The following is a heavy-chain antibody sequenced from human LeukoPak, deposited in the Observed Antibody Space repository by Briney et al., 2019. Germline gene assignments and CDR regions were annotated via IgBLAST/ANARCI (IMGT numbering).Heavy chain of an antibody. D-gene: IGHD2-8*01. CDR1: GYTSTSYY. J-gene: IGHJ4*02. CDR2: INPSGGST. Sequence: ASVKVSCKASGYTSTSYYMHWVRQAPGQGLEWMGIINPSGGSTSYAQKFQGRVTMTRDTSTSTVYMELSSLRSEDTAVYYCARYEGAYYFDYWGQGTLVTVSS. CDR3: ARYEGAYYFDY. V-gene: IGHV1-46*01.